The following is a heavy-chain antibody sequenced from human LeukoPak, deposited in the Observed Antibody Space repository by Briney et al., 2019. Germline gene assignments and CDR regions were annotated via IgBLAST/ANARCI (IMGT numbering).Heavy chain of an antibody. D-gene: IGHD1-1*01. CDR1: GGSISESSYY. V-gene: IGHV4-39*07. Sequence: SETLSLTCTVSGGSISESSYYWGWIRQSPGKGLEWIGSIYYSGSTYYNPSLKSRVTISVDTSKNQFSLKLSSVTAADTAVYYCARATGGNYDAFDIWGQGTMVTVSS. J-gene: IGHJ3*02. CDR3: ARATGGNYDAFDI. CDR2: IYYSGST.